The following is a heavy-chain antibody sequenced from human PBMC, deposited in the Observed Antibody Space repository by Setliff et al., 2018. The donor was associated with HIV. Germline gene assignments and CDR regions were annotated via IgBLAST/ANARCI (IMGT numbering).Heavy chain of an antibody. D-gene: IGHD4-4*01. CDR1: GYSISNGYY. V-gene: IGHV4-38-2*01. Sequence: SETLSLTCAVSGYSISNGYYWAWIRQPPGKGLEWIGSIDHIGSTYYNPSLKGRVTISVDTSKNQFSLRLRAVTAADTAIYYCATVRGDDPKTYPNFDYWGPGVLVTVSS. CDR3: ATVRGDDPKTYPNFDY. J-gene: IGHJ4*02. CDR2: IDHIGST.